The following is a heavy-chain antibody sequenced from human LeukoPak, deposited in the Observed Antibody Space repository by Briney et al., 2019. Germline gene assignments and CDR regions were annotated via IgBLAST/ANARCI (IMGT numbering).Heavy chain of an antibody. CDR1: GFTVSSNY. D-gene: IGHD2-15*01. V-gene: IGHV3-53*01. J-gene: IGHJ5*02. CDR3: ARAGGYCSGGSCYSFGVFDP. CDR2: IYSGGRT. Sequence: GGSLRLSCAASGFTVSSNYMSWVRQAPGKGLKWVSVIYSGGRTYYPASVKGRFTISRDNSKNTLYLQMNSVRAEDTAVYYCARAGGYCSGGSCYSFGVFDPWGQGTLVTVSS.